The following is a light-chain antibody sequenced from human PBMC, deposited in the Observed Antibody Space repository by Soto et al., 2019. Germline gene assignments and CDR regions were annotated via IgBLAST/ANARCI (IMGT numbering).Light chain of an antibody. J-gene: IGKJ2*01. CDR2: GAS. V-gene: IGKV3-20*01. Sequence: EIGLTQSPGTLSLSPGERATLSCRASQSVSSSSYLAWYQQKPGQAPRLLIYGASSRATGIPDRFSGSGSATDFTLTISRLEPEDFSVDYCRQYGSSPSYTFGQGTKLEIK. CDR1: QSVSSSSY. CDR3: RQYGSSPSYT.